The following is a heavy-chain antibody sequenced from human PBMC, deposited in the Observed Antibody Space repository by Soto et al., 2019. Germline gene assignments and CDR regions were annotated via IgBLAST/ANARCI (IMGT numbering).Heavy chain of an antibody. V-gene: IGHV3-23*01. Sequence: EVQLLESGGGLVQPGGSLRLSCAASGFTFNTFDMTWVRQAPGKGLEWFSVIRGADGRPYYADSLKGRCTITRDNSKNTLFLQGTRLRVEDMAVYYCVNGAWCDDWGQGTLVTVSA. D-gene: IGHD2-21*02. CDR2: IRGADGRP. CDR1: GFTFNTFD. J-gene: IGHJ4*02. CDR3: VNGAWCDD.